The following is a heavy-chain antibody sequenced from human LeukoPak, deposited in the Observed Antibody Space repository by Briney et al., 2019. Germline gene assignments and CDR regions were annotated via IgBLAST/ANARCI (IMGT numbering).Heavy chain of an antibody. J-gene: IGHJ4*02. CDR3: ARDSEPDFWSGYYCLDY. Sequence: GRSLRLSCAASGFTFDDYAMNWVRQAPGKGLEWVSSISSSSSYICYADSVKGRFTISRDNAKNSLYLQMNSLRAEDTAVYYCARDSEPDFWSGYYCLDYWGQGTLVTVSS. V-gene: IGHV3-21*01. CDR1: GFTFDDYA. CDR2: ISSSSSYI. D-gene: IGHD3-3*01.